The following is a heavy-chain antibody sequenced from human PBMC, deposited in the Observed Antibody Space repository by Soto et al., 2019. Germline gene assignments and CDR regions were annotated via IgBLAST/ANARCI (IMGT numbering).Heavy chain of an antibody. V-gene: IGHV1-2*04. J-gene: IGHJ5*02. D-gene: IGHD2-15*01. CDR2: INPNSGGT. Sequence: QVQLVQSGAEVKKPGASVKVSCKASGYTFTGYYMHWVRQAPGQGLEWIGWINPNSGGTNYAQKFQGWVTLTRVTSISTAYMELCRLRSDDTAVYYCARGVELGYCSGGSCDGVAWFDPWGQGTLVTVSS. CDR3: ARGVELGYCSGGSCDGVAWFDP. CDR1: GYTFTGYY.